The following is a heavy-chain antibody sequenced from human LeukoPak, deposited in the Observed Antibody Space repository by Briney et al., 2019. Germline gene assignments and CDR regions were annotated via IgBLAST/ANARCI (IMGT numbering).Heavy chain of an antibody. CDR1: GFTLSSYS. J-gene: IGHJ4*02. CDR3: ARENNWNYVIDY. CDR2: IWYDGSNK. D-gene: IGHD1-7*01. V-gene: IGHV3-33*08. Sequence: GGSLRLSCAASGFTLSSYSMNWVRQAPGKGLEWVAVIWYDGSNKYYADSVKGRFTISRDNSKNTLYLQMNSLRAEDTAVYYCARENNWNYVIDYWGQGTLVTVSS.